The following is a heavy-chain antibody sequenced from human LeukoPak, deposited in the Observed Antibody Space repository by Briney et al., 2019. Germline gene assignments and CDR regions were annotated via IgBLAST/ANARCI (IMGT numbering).Heavy chain of an antibody. D-gene: IGHD5-18*01. CDR1: GFTFYTYA. V-gene: IGHV3-23*01. J-gene: IGHJ4*02. CDR3: AKERIQLWSRYFDY. CDR2: ISTSGDST. Sequence: GGSLRLSCAASGFTFYTYAMSWVRQAPGKGPEWVSGISTSGDSTYYADSVKGRFTISRDNSKNTLYLEMNSQRAEDTAVYYCAKERIQLWSRYFDYWGQGTLVTVSS.